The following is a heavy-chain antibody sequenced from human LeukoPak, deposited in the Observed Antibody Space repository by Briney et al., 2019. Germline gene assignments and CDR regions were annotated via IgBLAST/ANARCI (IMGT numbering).Heavy chain of an antibody. CDR2: MYDSGST. CDR3: ARHSGRDSSCP. V-gene: IGHV4-59*08. CDR1: GGSLSSYY. D-gene: IGHD6-6*01. Sequence: SETLSLTCTVSGGSLSSYYWNWVRQTPGKGLEWIGYMYDSGSTKYNPSLKSRVTISVDTSKNQFFPRMTSVTAADTAVYYCARHSGRDSSCPWGQGTLVTVSS. J-gene: IGHJ4*02.